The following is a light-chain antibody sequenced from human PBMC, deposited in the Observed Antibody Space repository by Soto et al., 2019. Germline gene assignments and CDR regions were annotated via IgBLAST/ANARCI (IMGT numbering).Light chain of an antibody. CDR1: RSVDTD. CDR3: QHYNSYSEA. V-gene: IGKV3-15*01. CDR2: RAS. J-gene: IGKJ1*01. Sequence: EILMTQSPATLSVSPGDSATLSCRASRSVDTDLAWYQQKPGQAPRLLIYRASTRATGVPARFSGSGSGTEFTLTISSLQPDDFATYYCQHYNSYSEAFGQGTKVDIK.